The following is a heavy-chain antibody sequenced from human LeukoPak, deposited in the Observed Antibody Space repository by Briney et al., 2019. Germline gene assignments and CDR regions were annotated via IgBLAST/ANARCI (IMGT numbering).Heavy chain of an antibody. CDR1: GFTFSSYS. Sequence: GGSLRLSCAASGFTFSSYSMNWVRQAPGKGLEWVSSISSSSSYIYYADSVKGRFTISRDNAKNSLYLQMNSLRAEDTAVYYCARIVGGDAFDIWGQGTMVTVSS. CDR2: ISSSSSYI. J-gene: IGHJ3*02. D-gene: IGHD2-15*01. CDR3: ARIVGGDAFDI. V-gene: IGHV3-21*06.